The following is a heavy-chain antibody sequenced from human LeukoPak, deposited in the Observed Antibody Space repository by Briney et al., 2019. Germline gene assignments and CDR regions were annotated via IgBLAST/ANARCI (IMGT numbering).Heavy chain of an antibody. J-gene: IGHJ4*02. CDR2: IYYSGST. V-gene: IGHV4-59*01. Sequence: SETLSLTCSVSGGSMSSYFWSWIRQSPGKGLEWIGYIYYSGSTNYNPSLKSRVTISVDTSKNQFSLKLSSVTAADTAVYYCARDEGDGSYFDNWGQGTLVTVSS. D-gene: IGHD2-15*01. CDR3: ARDEGDGSYFDN. CDR1: GGSMSSYF.